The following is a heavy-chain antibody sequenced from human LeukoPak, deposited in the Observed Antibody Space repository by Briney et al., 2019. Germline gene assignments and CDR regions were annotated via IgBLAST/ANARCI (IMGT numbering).Heavy chain of an antibody. D-gene: IGHD3-10*01. J-gene: IGHJ4*02. Sequence: PSETLSLTCAVSGGPFSGYFWSWIRQSSGKGLEWIGEIHNSGTTNHNPSLNSRVTISEDTSKSQFYLNLSSVTAADTAVYYCARRYYYNLGSFPFDFWGQGTLVTVSS. V-gene: IGHV4-34*01. CDR3: ARRYYYNLGSFPFDF. CDR2: IHNSGTT. CDR1: GGPFSGYF.